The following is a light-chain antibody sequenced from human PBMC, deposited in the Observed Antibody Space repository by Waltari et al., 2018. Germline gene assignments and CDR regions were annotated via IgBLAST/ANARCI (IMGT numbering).Light chain of an antibody. V-gene: IGKV1-39*01. CDR2: AAS. CDR3: QQSYSTPPET. J-gene: IGKJ2*01. Sequence: DIQMTQSPSSLSASVADRVTITCRASQSISSYLNWYQQKPGKAPKLLIYAASSLQSGVPSRFSGSGSGTDFTLTISSLQPEDFATYYCQQSYSTPPETFGQGTKLEIK. CDR1: QSISSY.